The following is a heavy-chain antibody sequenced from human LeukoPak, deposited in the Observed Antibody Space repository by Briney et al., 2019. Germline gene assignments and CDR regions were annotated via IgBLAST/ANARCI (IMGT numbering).Heavy chain of an antibody. CDR3: ARDVYGGAENLAFVLFDY. CDR1: GFTFSSYA. CDR2: ISGSGGST. J-gene: IGHJ4*02. D-gene: IGHD3-16*01. Sequence: PGGSLRLSCAASGFTFSSYAMSWVRQAPGKGLEWVSAISGSGGSTYYADSVKGRFTISRDNSKNTLYLQMNSLRAEDTAVYYCARDVYGGAENLAFVLFDYWGQGNLVIVSS. V-gene: IGHV3-23*01.